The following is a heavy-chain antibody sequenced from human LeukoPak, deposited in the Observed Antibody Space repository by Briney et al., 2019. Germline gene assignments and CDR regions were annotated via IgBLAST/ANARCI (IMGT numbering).Heavy chain of an antibody. CDR3: ARPKYYYDSSGYYPYYFDY. Sequence: PGGSLRLSCAASGFTFSNHLMHWVRQAPGKGLVWVSRVDSDGTSTYYADSVKGRFSISRDDAKNTLYLQMNSLRAEDTAVYYCARPKYYYDSSGYYPYYFDYWGQGTLVTVSS. CDR1: GFTFSNHL. J-gene: IGHJ4*02. D-gene: IGHD3-22*01. CDR2: VDSDGTST. V-gene: IGHV3-74*01.